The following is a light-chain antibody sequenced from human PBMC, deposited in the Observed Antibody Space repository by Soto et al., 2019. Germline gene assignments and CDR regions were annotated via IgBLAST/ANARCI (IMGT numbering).Light chain of an antibody. CDR1: QSVSKY. J-gene: IGKJ4*01. Sequence: EIVLTQSPATLSLSPGERATLSSRASQSVSKYLAWYQQKPGQAPRLLIYDASNRATGIPARFGGSGSGTDFTLTISSLEPEDFAVYYCQQRSNWPSTFGGGTKVEIK. CDR2: DAS. CDR3: QQRSNWPST. V-gene: IGKV3-11*01.